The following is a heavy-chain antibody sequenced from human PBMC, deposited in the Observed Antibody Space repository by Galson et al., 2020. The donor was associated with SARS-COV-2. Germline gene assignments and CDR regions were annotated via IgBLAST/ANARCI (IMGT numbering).Heavy chain of an antibody. V-gene: IGHV1-58*01. D-gene: IGHD3-10*01. CDR3: AAFRRITMVRGAFYGMDV. CDR2: IVVGSGNT. CDR1: GFTFTSSA. Sequence: SVKVSCKASGFTFTSSAVQWVRQARGQRLEGIGWIVVGSGNTNYAQKFQERVTITRDMSTSTAYMELSSLRSEDTAVYYCAAFRRITMVRGAFYGMDVWGQGTTVTVSS. J-gene: IGHJ6*02.